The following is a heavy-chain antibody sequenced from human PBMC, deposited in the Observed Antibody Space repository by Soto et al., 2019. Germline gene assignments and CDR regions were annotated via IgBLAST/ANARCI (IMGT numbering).Heavy chain of an antibody. CDR1: GYTFTSYG. CDR3: ARGVYCSGGSCYAHDAFDI. V-gene: IGHV1-18*01. Sequence: ASVKVSCKASGYTFTSYGISWVRQAPGQGLEWMGWISAYNGNTNYAQKLQGRVTMTTDTSTSTAYMELRSLRSDDTAVYYCARGVYCSGGSCYAHDAFDIWGQGTMVTVSS. J-gene: IGHJ3*02. D-gene: IGHD2-15*01. CDR2: ISAYNGNT.